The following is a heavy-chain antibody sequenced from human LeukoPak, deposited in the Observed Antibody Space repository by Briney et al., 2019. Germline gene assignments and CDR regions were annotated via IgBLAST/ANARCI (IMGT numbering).Heavy chain of an antibody. V-gene: IGHV1-46*03. D-gene: IGHD2-21*01. Sequence: ASVKVSCKASGYTFTSYYMHWVRQAPGQGLELTGIINPSGGSTSYAQKFQGRVTMTRDTSTSTVYMELSSLRSEDTAVYYCARAPYCGGDCYYFDYWGQGTLVTVSS. CDR2: INPSGGST. J-gene: IGHJ4*02. CDR3: ARAPYCGGDCYYFDY. CDR1: GYTFTSYY.